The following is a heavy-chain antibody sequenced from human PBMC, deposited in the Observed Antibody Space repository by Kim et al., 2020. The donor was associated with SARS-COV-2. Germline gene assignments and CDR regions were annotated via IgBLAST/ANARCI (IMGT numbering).Heavy chain of an antibody. J-gene: IGHJ4*02. CDR3: ARDSGYGSGSYYKKPLDY. D-gene: IGHD3-10*01. Sequence: QGRVTITADESTSTAYMELSSLRSEDTAVYYCARDSGYGSGSYYKKPLDYWGQGTLVTVSS. V-gene: IGHV1-69*01.